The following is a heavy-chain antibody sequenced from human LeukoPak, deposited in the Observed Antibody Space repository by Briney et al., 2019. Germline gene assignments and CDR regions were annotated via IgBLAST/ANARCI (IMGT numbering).Heavy chain of an antibody. J-gene: IGHJ4*02. CDR2: IIPIFGTA. V-gene: IGHV1-69*13. Sequence: ASVNVSCKASGGTFSSYAISWVRQAPGQGLEWMGGIIPIFGTANYAQKFQGRVTITADESTSTAYMELSSLRSEDTAVYYCARQNYYDSSGYYWDYWGQGTLVTVSS. CDR1: GGTFSSYA. D-gene: IGHD3-22*01. CDR3: ARQNYYDSSGYYWDY.